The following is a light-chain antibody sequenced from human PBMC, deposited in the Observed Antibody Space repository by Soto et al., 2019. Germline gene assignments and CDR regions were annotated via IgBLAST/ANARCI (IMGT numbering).Light chain of an antibody. CDR3: QQANSFPLT. CDR2: VAS. V-gene: IGKV1D-12*01. Sequence: DIPMTQSPASVSASVGDRVTITCRAGQDISTWLAWYQQKPGKAPKLLISVASNLQSGVPSRFSGSGSGTHFTLTIHSLQPEDFATYFCQQANSFPLTFGGGTKVEIK. CDR1: QDISTW. J-gene: IGKJ4*01.